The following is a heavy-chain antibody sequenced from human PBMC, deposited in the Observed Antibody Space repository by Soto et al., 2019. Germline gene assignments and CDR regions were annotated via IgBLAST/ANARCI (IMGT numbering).Heavy chain of an antibody. J-gene: IGHJ4*02. CDR2: ISAYNGNT. Sequence: ASVKVSCKASGYTFTGYGISWVRQAPGQGLEWMGWISAYNGNTNYAQKLQGRVTMTTDTSTSTAYMELRSLRSDDTAVYYCASYRLLRYSSSSMDYWGQGTLVTVSS. CDR1: GYTFTGYG. D-gene: IGHD6-6*01. CDR3: ASYRLLRYSSSSMDY. V-gene: IGHV1-18*01.